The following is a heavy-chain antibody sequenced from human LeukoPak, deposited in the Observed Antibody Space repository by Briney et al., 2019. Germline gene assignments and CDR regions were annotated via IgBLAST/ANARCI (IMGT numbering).Heavy chain of an antibody. CDR2: ISYDGSNK. CDR1: GLTFSSYA. J-gene: IGHJ3*01. Sequence: QPGGSLRLSCAASGLTFSSYAMHWVRQAPGKGLEWVAVISYDGSNKYYADSVKGRFTISRDNSKNTLYLQMNSLRAEDTAVYYCARGFPESDWGQGTMVTVSS. V-gene: IGHV3-30-3*01. D-gene: IGHD1-14*01. CDR3: ARGFPESD.